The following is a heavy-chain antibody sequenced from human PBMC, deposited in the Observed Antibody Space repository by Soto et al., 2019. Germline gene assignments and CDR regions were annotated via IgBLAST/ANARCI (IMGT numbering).Heavy chain of an antibody. Sequence: QLQLQESGPGLVKPSETLSLTCTVSGGSISSSSYYWGWIRQPPGKGLEWIGSIYYSGSTYYNPSLKSRVTISVDTSKNQFSLKLSSVTAADTAVYYCASEGWGTGPPYYYYYGMDVWGQGTTVTVSS. CDR3: ASEGWGTGPPYYYYYGMDV. CDR1: GGSISSSSYY. V-gene: IGHV4-39*01. CDR2: IYYSGST. D-gene: IGHD1-1*01. J-gene: IGHJ6*02.